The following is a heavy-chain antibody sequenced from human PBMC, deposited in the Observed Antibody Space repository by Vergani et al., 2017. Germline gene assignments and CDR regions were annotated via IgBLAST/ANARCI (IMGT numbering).Heavy chain of an antibody. CDR1: GFTFDDYA. CDR3: AKVVYRRTTSLKAFDI. D-gene: IGHD1/OR15-1a*01. J-gene: IGHJ3*02. V-gene: IGHV3-9*01. Sequence: EVQLVESGGGLVQPGRSLRLSCAASGFTFDDYAMHWVRQAPGKGLEWVSGISWNSGSTGYADSVKGRFTISRDNAKNSLYLQMNSLRAEDTALYYCAKVVYRRTTSLKAFDIWGQGTMVTVSS. CDR2: ISWNSGST.